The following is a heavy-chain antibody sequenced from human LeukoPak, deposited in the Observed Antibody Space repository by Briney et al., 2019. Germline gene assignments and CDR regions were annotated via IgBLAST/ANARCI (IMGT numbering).Heavy chain of an antibody. J-gene: IGHJ4*02. Sequence: GGSLRLSCAASGFTFSSLWMSWVRQAPGKGLEWVANIKQDGSEKYFVDSVKGRFTISRDNAKNSLYLQMNSLTAEDTAVYYCATGGGYFGYWGQGTLVTVSS. CDR3: ATGGGYFGY. V-gene: IGHV3-7*05. D-gene: IGHD3-16*01. CDR1: GFTFSSLW. CDR2: IKQDGSEK.